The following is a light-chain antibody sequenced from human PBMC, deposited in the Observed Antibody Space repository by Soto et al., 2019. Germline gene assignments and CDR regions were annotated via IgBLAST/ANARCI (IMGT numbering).Light chain of an antibody. V-gene: IGKV1-5*01. Sequence: DIPTSQSPSTLSGSVGDRVTITCRASQTISSWLAWYQQKPGKAPKLLIYDASSLESGVPSRFSGSGSGTEFTLTISSLQPDDFATYYCQQYNSYWTLGQGTMVDIK. CDR3: QQYNSYWT. J-gene: IGKJ1*01. CDR1: QTISSW. CDR2: DAS.